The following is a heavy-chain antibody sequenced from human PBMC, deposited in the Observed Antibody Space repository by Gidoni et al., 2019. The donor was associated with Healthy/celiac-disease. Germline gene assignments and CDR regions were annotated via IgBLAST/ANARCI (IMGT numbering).Heavy chain of an antibody. D-gene: IGHD6-13*01. J-gene: IGHJ4*02. CDR2: ISYDGSNK. V-gene: IGHV3-30*18. CDR3: AKDLDSSSWYGLFDY. CDR1: GFTFRSYG. Sequence: QVQLVESGGGVVQPGRSLRLSCAAPGFTFRSYGVHWVRQAPGKGLGWVAVISYDGSNKYYADSVKGRFTISRDNSKNTLYLQMNSLRAEDTAVYYCAKDLDSSSWYGLFDYWGQGTLVTVSS.